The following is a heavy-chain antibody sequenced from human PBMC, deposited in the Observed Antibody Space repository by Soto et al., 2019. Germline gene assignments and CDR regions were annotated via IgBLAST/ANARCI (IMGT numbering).Heavy chain of an antibody. Sequence: SETLSLTCTVSGGSISSYYWSWIRQPPGKGLEWIGYIYYSGSTNYNPSLKSRVTISVDTSKNQFSLKLSSVTAADTAVYYCARLAPRTGTTSHFDYWGQGTLVTVSS. V-gene: IGHV4-59*08. CDR3: ARLAPRTGTTSHFDY. J-gene: IGHJ4*02. CDR2: IYYSGST. CDR1: GGSISSYY. D-gene: IGHD1-7*01.